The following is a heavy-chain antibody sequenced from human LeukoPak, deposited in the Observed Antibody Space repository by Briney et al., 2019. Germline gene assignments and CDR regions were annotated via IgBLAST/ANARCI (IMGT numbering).Heavy chain of an antibody. CDR2: TYYRSKWYN. J-gene: IGHJ6*03. CDR1: GDSVSSNSAA. Sequence: SQTLSLTCAIPGDSVSSNSAAWNWIRQSPSRGLEWLGSTYYRSKWYNDYAVSVKSRITINPDTSKNQFSLQLNSVTPEDTAVYYCARSSAKGGYSGHDPLPMDVWGKGTTVTVSS. D-gene: IGHD5-12*01. CDR3: ARSSAKGGYSGHDPLPMDV. V-gene: IGHV6-1*01.